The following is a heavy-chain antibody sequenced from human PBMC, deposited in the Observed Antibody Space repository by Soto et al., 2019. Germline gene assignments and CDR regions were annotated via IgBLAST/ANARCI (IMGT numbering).Heavy chain of an antibody. V-gene: IGHV3-21*01. D-gene: IGHD2-15*01. CDR3: ARDPPGYCSGGSCYQGLFDY. CDR2: ISSSSSYI. Sequence: PGGSLRLSCAASGFTFSSYSMNWVRQAPGKGLEWVSSISSSSSYIYYADSVKGRFTISRDNAKNSLYLQMNSLRAEDTAVYYCARDPPGYCSGGSCYQGLFDYWGQGTLVTVSS. J-gene: IGHJ4*02. CDR1: GFTFSSYS.